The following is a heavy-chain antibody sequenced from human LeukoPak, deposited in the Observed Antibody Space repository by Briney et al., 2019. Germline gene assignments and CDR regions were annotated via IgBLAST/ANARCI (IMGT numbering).Heavy chain of an antibody. CDR2: ISVYNGNT. CDR3: ARGSYNSGSYYNDY. J-gene: IGHJ4*02. D-gene: IGHD3-10*01. V-gene: IGHV1-18*01. CDR1: GYTFTSYG. Sequence: ASVKVSCKASGYTFTSYGISWVRQAPGQGLEWMGWISVYNGNTNYAQKLQGRVTMTTDTSTSTAYMELRSLRSDDTAPYYCARGSYNSGSYYNDYWGQGTLVTASS.